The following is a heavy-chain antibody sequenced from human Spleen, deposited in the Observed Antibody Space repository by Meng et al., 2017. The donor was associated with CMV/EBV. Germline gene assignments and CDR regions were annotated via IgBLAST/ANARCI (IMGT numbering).Heavy chain of an antibody. D-gene: IGHD2-2*01. J-gene: IGHJ6*02. V-gene: IGHV3-7*01. Sequence: GGSLRLSCAASGFTFSSYWMSWVRQAPGKGLEWVANIKQDGSEKYYVDSVKGRFTISRDNAKNSLYLQMNSLRAEDTAVYYWARAPIVVVPFYGMDVWGQGTTVTVSS. CDR3: ARAPIVVVPFYGMDV. CDR2: IKQDGSEK. CDR1: GFTFSSYW.